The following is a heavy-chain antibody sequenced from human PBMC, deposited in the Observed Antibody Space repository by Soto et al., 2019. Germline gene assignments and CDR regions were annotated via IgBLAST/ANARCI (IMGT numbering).Heavy chain of an antibody. Sequence: VTLSRTCAVYGGSFSGYYWSWIRQPPGMRLGWTGEINHSGSTNYNPSLNSRVTISVDTSKNQFSLELSSVTAEATAVYYCARGRRPARWLHFPYNYYGMDVWGQGTTVTVSS. CDR3: ARGRRPARWLHFPYNYYGMDV. V-gene: IGHV4-34*01. D-gene: IGHD5-12*01. CDR2: INHSGST. CDR1: GGSFSGYY. J-gene: IGHJ6*02.